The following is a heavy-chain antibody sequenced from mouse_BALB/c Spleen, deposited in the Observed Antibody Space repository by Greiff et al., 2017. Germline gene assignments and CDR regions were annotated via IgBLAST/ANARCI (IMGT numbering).Heavy chain of an antibody. Sequence: QVQLKQSGPELVKPGASVRISCKASGYTFTSYYIHWVKQRPGQGLEWIGWIYPGNVNTKYNEKFKGKATLTADKSSSTAYMQLSSLTSEDSAVYFCARSDYYGSSYGGNYFDYWGQGTTLTVSS. D-gene: IGHD1-1*01. V-gene: IGHV1S56*01. CDR2: IYPGNVNT. J-gene: IGHJ2*01. CDR3: ARSDYYGSSYGGNYFDY. CDR1: GYTFTSYY.